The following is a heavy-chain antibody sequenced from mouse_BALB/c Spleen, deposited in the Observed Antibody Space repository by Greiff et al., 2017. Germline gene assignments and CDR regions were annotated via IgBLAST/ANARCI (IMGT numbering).Heavy chain of an antibody. D-gene: IGHD2-14*01. V-gene: IGHV1-37*01. CDR2: INPYNGDT. CDR1: GYSFTGYF. CDR3: AYRYDRAMDY. Sequence: EVQLQQSGPELVKPGASVKISCKASGYSFTGYFMNWVKQSHGKSLEWIGRINPYNGDTFYNEKFKGKATMTVDKSSSTAYMELARLTSEDSAIYYCAYRYDRAMDYWGQGTSVTVSS. J-gene: IGHJ4*01.